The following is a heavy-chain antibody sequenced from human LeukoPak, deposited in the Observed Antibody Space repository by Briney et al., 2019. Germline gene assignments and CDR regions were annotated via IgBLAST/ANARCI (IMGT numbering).Heavy chain of an antibody. Sequence: PGGSLRLSCVASGFTFSSYEMNWVRQAPGKGLEWVSYISGSGSTIYYADSLKGRFTISRDNAKNSLHLQMNSLRAEDTAVYYCERGSEQLYNWFDPWGQGTLVTVSA. CDR2: ISGSGSTI. V-gene: IGHV3-48*03. CDR3: ERGSEQLYNWFDP. CDR1: GFTFSSYE. J-gene: IGHJ5*02. D-gene: IGHD6-6*01.